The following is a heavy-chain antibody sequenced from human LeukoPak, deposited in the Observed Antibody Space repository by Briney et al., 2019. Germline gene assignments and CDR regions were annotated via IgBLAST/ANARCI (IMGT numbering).Heavy chain of an antibody. Sequence: ASVKVSCKASGYTFTGYYMHWVRQAPGQGLEWMGWINPNSGGTNCAQKFQGRVTMTRDTSISTAYMELSRLRSDDTAVYYCAREAGGGYSYGSAFDIWGQGIMVTVSS. CDR1: GYTFTGYY. J-gene: IGHJ3*02. V-gene: IGHV1-2*02. CDR3: AREAGGGYSYGSAFDI. CDR2: INPNSGGT. D-gene: IGHD5-18*01.